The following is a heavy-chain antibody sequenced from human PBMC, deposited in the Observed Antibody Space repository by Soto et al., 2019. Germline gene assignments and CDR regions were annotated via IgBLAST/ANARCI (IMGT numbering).Heavy chain of an antibody. CDR3: AREETVYRSDDNWFDP. J-gene: IGHJ5*02. V-gene: IGHV1-69*13. Sequence: SVKVSCKASGGTFSSYAISWVRQAPGQGLEWMGGIIPIFGTANYAQKFQGRVTITADESTSTAYMELSSLRSEDTAVYYCAREETVYRSDDNWFDPWGQGTLVTVSS. D-gene: IGHD6-25*01. CDR2: IIPIFGTA. CDR1: GGTFSSYA.